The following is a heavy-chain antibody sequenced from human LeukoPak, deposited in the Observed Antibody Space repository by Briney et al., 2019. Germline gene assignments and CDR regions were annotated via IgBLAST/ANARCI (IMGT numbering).Heavy chain of an antibody. Sequence: GGSLRLSCAASGFTFSDYCMSWIRQAPGKGLEWVSYISSSGSTIYYADSVKGRFTISRDNAKNSLYLQMNSLRAEDTAVYYCARRWLQQGYYYGMDVWGQGTTVTVSS. CDR3: ARRWLQQGYYYGMDV. CDR1: GFTFSDYC. V-gene: IGHV3-11*01. J-gene: IGHJ6*02. D-gene: IGHD5-18*01. CDR2: ISSSGSTI.